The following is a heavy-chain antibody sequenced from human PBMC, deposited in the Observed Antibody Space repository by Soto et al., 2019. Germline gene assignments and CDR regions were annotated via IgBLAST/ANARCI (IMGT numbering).Heavy chain of an antibody. Sequence: GGSLRLSCAASGFTFSSYGMHWVRQAPGKGLEWVAVIWYDGSNKYYADSVKGRFTISRDNSKNTLYLQMNSLRAEDTAVYYCARFPFRGLAPRGNFDYAAQGTLVLVSS. CDR3: ARFPFRGLAPRGNFDY. CDR2: IWYDGSNK. CDR1: GFTFSSYG. D-gene: IGHD2-15*01. J-gene: IGHJ4*02. V-gene: IGHV3-33*01.